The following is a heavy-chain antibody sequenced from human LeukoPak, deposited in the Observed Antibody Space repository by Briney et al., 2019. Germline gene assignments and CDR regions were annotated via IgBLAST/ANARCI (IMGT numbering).Heavy chain of an antibody. Sequence: GGSLRLSCAASGFTFSTYAVNWVRQAPGKGLEWVSTISGSGDSTYYADSVKGRFTISRDNSKNTLYLQMNSLRAEDTAVYYCAKPKSLIAVADTFDYWGQGTLVTVSS. J-gene: IGHJ4*02. CDR1: GFTFSTYA. CDR2: ISGSGDST. CDR3: AKPKSLIAVADTFDY. D-gene: IGHD6-19*01. V-gene: IGHV3-23*01.